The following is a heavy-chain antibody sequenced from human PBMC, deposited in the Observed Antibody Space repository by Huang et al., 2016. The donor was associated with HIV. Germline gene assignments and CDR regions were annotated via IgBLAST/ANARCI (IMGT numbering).Heavy chain of an antibody. CDR1: GGSISSDTYY. Sequence: QVQLQESGPGLVKPSETLSLACSVSGGSISSDTYYWGWIRQPPGEGVEWSGSIYYSWTTYYNPSLESRVTISVDTSKNRFSLRLTSVTAADTAIYYCARHREGIGGAGRWVWFDPWGQGTRVIVSS. V-gene: IGHV4-39*01. CDR3: ARHREGIGGAGRWVWFDP. D-gene: IGHD6-13*01. J-gene: IGHJ5*02. CDR2: IYYSWTT.